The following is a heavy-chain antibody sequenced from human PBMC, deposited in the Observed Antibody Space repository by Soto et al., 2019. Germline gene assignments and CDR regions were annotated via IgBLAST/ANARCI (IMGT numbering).Heavy chain of an antibody. J-gene: IGHJ4*02. D-gene: IGHD1-26*01. CDR2: ISFDGGDK. Sequence: QVQLVESGGGVVQPGRSLRLTCAASGFKFSTYGMHWLRQAPGKGLEWVALISFDGGDKHYADSVKGRFTISRDNFNNTLYLQMSNLRPEDTAMYHCARTHDANSGGAFDCWGLGTLVTVSS. CDR3: ARTHDANSGGAFDC. V-gene: IGHV3-30*03. CDR1: GFKFSTYG.